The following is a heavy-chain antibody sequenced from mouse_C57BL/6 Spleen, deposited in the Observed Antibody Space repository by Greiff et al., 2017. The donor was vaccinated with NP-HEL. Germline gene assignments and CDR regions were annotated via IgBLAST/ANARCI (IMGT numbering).Heavy chain of an antibody. CDR1: GYSITSGYY. Sequence: EVKLKESGPGLVKPSQSLSLTCSVTGYSITSGYYWNWIRQFPGNKLEWMGYISYDGSNNYNPSLKNRISITRDTSKNQFFLKLNSVTTEDTATYYCAREGDYWGQGTTLTVSS. CDR3: AREGDY. V-gene: IGHV3-6*01. CDR2: ISYDGSN. J-gene: IGHJ2*01.